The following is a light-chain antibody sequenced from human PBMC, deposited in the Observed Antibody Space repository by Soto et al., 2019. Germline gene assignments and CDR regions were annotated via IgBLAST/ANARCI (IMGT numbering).Light chain of an antibody. Sequence: DIQMTQSPSPLSASVGDRVTITCRASQSISSWLAWYQQKPGKAPKLLIYDASSLERGVPSGFSGSGSGTEFTLTISSLQPDDVATYYCQQLFDSPITLGQGTRLEIK. CDR1: QSISSW. CDR2: DAS. CDR3: QQLFDSPIT. J-gene: IGKJ5*01. V-gene: IGKV1-5*01.